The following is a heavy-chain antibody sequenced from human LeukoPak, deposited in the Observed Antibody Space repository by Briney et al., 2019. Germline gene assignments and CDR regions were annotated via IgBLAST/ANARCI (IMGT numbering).Heavy chain of an antibody. D-gene: IGHD5-18*01. CDR1: GYSISSGYY. J-gene: IGHJ4*02. CDR3: ARDNGIQLRLDC. CDR2: IYHSGST. V-gene: IGHV4-38-2*02. Sequence: MASETLSLTCTVSGYSISSGYYWGWIRQPPGQGLEWIGNIYHSGSTYYNPSLKSRVTISADTSKNQFSLKLSSVTAADTAVYYCARDNGIQLRLDCWGQGTLVTVSS.